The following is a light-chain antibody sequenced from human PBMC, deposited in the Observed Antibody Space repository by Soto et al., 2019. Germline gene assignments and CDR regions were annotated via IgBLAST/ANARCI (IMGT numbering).Light chain of an antibody. Sequence: EIVLTQSPGTLSLSPGERATLSFSSTQSVSSSYLAWYQQKPGQAPRLLIYGASTRATGIPARFSGGGSGTEFTLTISSLKPEDFALYYCQQYNNWHTRTFGQGTKVDIK. J-gene: IGKJ1*01. CDR3: QQYNNWHTRT. CDR1: QSVSSSY. CDR2: GAS. V-gene: IGKV3-15*01.